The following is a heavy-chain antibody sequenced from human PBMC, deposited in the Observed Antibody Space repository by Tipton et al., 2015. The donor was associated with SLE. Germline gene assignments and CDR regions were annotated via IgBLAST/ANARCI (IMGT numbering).Heavy chain of an antibody. V-gene: IGHV4-30-4*01. D-gene: IGHD6-19*01. CDR3: ARYSSGWFNNFDY. Sequence: TLSLTCTVSGGSISSGDYYWSWIRQPPGKGLEWIGSIYHSGSTYYNPSLKSRVTISVDTSKNQFSLKLSSVTAADTAVYYCARYSSGWFNNFDYWGQGTLVTVSS. J-gene: IGHJ4*02. CDR2: IYHSGST. CDR1: GGSISSGDYY.